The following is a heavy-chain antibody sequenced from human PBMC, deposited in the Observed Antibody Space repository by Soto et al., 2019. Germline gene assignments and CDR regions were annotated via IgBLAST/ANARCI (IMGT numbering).Heavy chain of an antibody. Sequence: QVQPQESGPGLVKPSQTLSLTCTVSGGSISSGGYYWSWIRQHPGKGLEWIGYIYYSGSTYYNPSLKSRVTISVDTSKNQFSLKLSSVTAADTAVYYCARDFYCSGGSCYPPNGMDVWGQGTTVTVSS. D-gene: IGHD2-15*01. CDR3: ARDFYCSGGSCYPPNGMDV. V-gene: IGHV4-31*03. J-gene: IGHJ6*02. CDR2: IYYSGST. CDR1: GGSISSGGYY.